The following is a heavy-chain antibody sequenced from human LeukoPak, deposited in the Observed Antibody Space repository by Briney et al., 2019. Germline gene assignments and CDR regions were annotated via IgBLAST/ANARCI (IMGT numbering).Heavy chain of an antibody. V-gene: IGHV3-7*01. Sequence: GGSLRLSCAASGFTFSSYGMHWVRQAPGKGLEWVANIKEDGSEKDYVDSVKGRFTISRDNAKNSLYLQMDSLRAGDTAVYYCARDRIGGEEYWGQGTLVTVSS. D-gene: IGHD3-16*01. CDR1: GFTFSSYG. CDR3: ARDRIGGEEY. CDR2: IKEDGSEK. J-gene: IGHJ4*02.